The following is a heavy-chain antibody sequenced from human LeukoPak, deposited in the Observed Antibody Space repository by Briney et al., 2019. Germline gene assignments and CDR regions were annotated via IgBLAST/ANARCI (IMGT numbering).Heavy chain of an antibody. J-gene: IGHJ4*02. V-gene: IGHV4-38-2*02. CDR3: ARDPVLLWFGEGGY. D-gene: IGHD3-10*01. CDR1: GYSISSGYY. Sequence: SETLSLTYTVSGYSISSGYYWGWIRQPPGKGLEWIGSIYHSGSTYYNPSLKSRVTISVDTSKNQFSLKLSSVTAADTAVYYCARDPVLLWFGEGGYWGQGTLVTVSS. CDR2: IYHSGST.